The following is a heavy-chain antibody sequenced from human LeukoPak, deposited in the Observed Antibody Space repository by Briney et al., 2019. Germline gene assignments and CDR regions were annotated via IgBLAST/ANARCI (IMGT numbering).Heavy chain of an antibody. D-gene: IGHD4-17*01. CDR3: ARVERTTVTSYAFDI. CDR2: IYYSGST. CDR1: GYSISSGYF. V-gene: IGHV4-38-2*02. Sequence: SETLSLTCNVSGYSISSGYFWGWVRQAPGKGLEWIGSIYYSGSTNYNPSLKSRVTISVDTSKNQFSLKLSSVTAADTAVYYCARVERTTVTSYAFDIWGQGTMVTVSS. J-gene: IGHJ3*02.